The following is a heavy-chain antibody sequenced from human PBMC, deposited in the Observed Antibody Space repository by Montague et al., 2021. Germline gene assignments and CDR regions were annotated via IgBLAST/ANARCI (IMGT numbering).Heavy chain of an antibody. V-gene: IGHV4-59*12. D-gene: IGHD6-13*01. J-gene: IGHJ4*02. CDR2: VYSSGST. CDR3: ARGHGYDSSWFY. CDR1: GDSITGYY. Sequence: SETLSLTCSVSGDSITGYYWSWIRLPPGKGLEWIGYVYSSGSTSYNPSLKSRVIISVESAKNQISLTLNSATAADTAVYYCARGHGYDSSWFYWGQGILIFVSA.